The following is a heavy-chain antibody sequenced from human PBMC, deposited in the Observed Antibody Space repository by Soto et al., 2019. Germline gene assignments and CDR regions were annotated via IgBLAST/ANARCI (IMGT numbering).Heavy chain of an antibody. V-gene: IGHV3-23*01. Sequence: LRLSCAASGFIFSDYAMSWVRQAPGKGLEWVAGMGGANGDTYYAESVRGRFAIFRDNSKSTLFLQLNSLRAEDTAVYFCAKDGVDHNSVWDPFDIWGQGTLVTVSS. CDR2: MGGANGDT. CDR3: AKDGVDHNSVWDPFDI. J-gene: IGHJ3*02. D-gene: IGHD2-15*01. CDR1: GFIFSDYA.